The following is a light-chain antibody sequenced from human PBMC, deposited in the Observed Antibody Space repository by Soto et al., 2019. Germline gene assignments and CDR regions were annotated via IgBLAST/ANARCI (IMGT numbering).Light chain of an antibody. CDR2: DAS. CDR1: QSVSSY. V-gene: IGKV3-11*01. J-gene: IGKJ5*01. Sequence: IMLSQSPATLSWSPGERATLPCRASQSVSSYLAWYPPTPGQAPSPLIYDASHRETGIQARFNGSGAGPEFTRPIISLEPEDFAVAYCQLRSNWALTFGQGTRLDIK. CDR3: QLRSNWALT.